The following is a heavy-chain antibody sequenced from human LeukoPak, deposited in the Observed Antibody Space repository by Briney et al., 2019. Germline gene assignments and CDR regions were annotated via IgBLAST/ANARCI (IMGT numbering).Heavy chain of an antibody. V-gene: IGHV3-11*01. CDR3: AKDSGGGYSSQRASGAFDI. CDR2: ISSSGSTI. D-gene: IGHD5-18*01. CDR1: GFTFSDYY. J-gene: IGHJ3*02. Sequence: PGGSLRLSCAASGFTFSDYYMSWIRQAPGKGLEWVSYISSSGSTIYYADSVKGRFTISRDNAKNSLYLQMNSLRAEDMALYYCAKDSGGGYSSQRASGAFDIWGQGTMVTVSS.